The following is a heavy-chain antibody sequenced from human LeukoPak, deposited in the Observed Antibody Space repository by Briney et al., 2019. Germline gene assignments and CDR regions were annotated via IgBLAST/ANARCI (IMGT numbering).Heavy chain of an antibody. V-gene: IGHV3-53*01. Sequence: PGGSLRLSCAASGFTVSSNYMSWVRQAPGKGLEWVSVIYSGGSTYYADSVKGRFTISRDNSKNTLYLQMNSLRVEDTAVYYCARAGGYCSGGSCYRGYSWFDPWGQGTLVTVSS. CDR3: ARAGGYCSGGSCYRGYSWFDP. CDR1: GFTVSSNY. D-gene: IGHD2-15*01. CDR2: IYSGGST. J-gene: IGHJ5*02.